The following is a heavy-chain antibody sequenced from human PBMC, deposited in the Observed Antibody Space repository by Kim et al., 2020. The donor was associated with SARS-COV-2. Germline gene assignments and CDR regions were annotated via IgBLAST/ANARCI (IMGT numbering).Heavy chain of an antibody. V-gene: IGHV1-18*01. J-gene: IGHJ5*02. CDR2: ISAYNGNT. CDR1: GYTFTSYG. D-gene: IGHD6-13*01. CDR3: ARYYSSSWYFGEAFKGTGWFDP. Sequence: ASVKVSCKASGYTFTSYGISWVRQAPGQGLEWMGWISAYNGNTNYAQKLQGRVTMTTDTSTSTAYMELRSLRSDDTAVYYCARYYSSSWYFGEAFKGTGWFDPWGQGTLVTVSS.